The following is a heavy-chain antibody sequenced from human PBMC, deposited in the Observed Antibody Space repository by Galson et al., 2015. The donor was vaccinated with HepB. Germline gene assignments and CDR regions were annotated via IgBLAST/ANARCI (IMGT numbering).Heavy chain of an antibody. J-gene: IGHJ4*02. Sequence: SLRLSCAGSGFTFSGSAMHWVRQTSGKGLEWIGRIGSKANNYATAYKASVKGRFTISRDDSQNTAYLQMNSLRTEDTAVYYCTRLGDLSSYSSSWGQGTLVTVSS. CDR1: GFTFSGSA. CDR3: TRLGDLSSYSSS. CDR2: IGSKANNYAT. V-gene: IGHV3-73*01. D-gene: IGHD2-2*01.